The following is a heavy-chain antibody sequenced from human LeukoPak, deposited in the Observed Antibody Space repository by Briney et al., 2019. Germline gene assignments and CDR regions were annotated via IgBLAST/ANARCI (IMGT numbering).Heavy chain of an antibody. CDR3: ARGTSSGYYYVHAFDI. CDR2: IYTSGST. CDR1: GGSISSGSYY. Sequence: PSQTLSLTCTVAGGSISSGSYYWRWLRQPAGKGLEWIGRIYTSGSTNYNPSLKSRVTISVDTSKNQFSLKLSSVTAADTAVYYCARGTSSGYYYVHAFDIWGQGTMVTVSS. V-gene: IGHV4-61*02. J-gene: IGHJ3*02. D-gene: IGHD3-22*01.